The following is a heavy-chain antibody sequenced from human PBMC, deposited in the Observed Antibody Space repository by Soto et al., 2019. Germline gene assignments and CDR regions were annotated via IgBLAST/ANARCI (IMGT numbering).Heavy chain of an antibody. CDR3: ASGGYGSGSYYYYYYGMDV. D-gene: IGHD3-10*01. CDR1: GGSISSGGYY. V-gene: IGHV4-31*03. Sequence: SETLSLTCTVSGGSISSGGYYWSWIRQHPGKGLEWIGYIYYSGSTYYNPSLKSRVTISVDTSKNQFSLKLSSVTAADTAVYYCASGGYGSGSYYYYYYGMDVWGQGTTVTV. J-gene: IGHJ6*02. CDR2: IYYSGST.